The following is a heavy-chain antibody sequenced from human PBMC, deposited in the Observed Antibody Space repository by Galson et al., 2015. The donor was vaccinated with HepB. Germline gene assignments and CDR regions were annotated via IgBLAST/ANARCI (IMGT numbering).Heavy chain of an antibody. Sequence: SVKVSCKASGYTFTSFDINWVRQATGQGLEWMGWMNPNSGNTVYAQKFQGRVTMTRDTSISTAYMELSSMTSEDTAVYFCARLSHNYYMDVWGKGTTVTVSS. CDR1: GYTFTSFD. V-gene: IGHV1-8*01. CDR3: ARLSHNYYMDV. CDR2: MNPNSGNT. J-gene: IGHJ6*03.